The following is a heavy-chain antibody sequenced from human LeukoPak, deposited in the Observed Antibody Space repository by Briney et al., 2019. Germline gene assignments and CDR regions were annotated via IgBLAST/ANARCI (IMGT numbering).Heavy chain of an antibody. CDR1: GASLRGRQYY. CDR3: ARHRGSLKTGYSPKNPLDV. Sequence: SETLSLTCSVSGASLRGRQYYWGWIRQPPGRPLQWIATIFYTGSTLYNPSLSSRVSLSVDTSKKQISLRLTSVTAADSALYYCARHRGSLKTGYSPKNPLDVWGQGTMVTVSS. D-gene: IGHD3-9*01. J-gene: IGHJ3*01. CDR2: IFYTGST. V-gene: IGHV4-39*01.